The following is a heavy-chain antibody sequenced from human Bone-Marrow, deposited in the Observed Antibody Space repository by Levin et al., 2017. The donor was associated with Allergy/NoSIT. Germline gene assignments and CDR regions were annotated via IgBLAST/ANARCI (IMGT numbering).Heavy chain of an antibody. D-gene: IGHD5-24*01. V-gene: IGHV4-59*08. Sequence: SQTLSLPCTVSGGSISSDYWGWLRQSPGKGLEWIGSTHYSGSTNFHPSLKSGVTMSVDTSKNQFSLRLYSVTAADTAVYYCARHGPPLSGYGHSYHFAFWGQGTLVTVSS. CDR3: ARHGPPLSGYGHSYHFAF. J-gene: IGHJ1*01. CDR1: GGSISSDY. CDR2: THYSGST.